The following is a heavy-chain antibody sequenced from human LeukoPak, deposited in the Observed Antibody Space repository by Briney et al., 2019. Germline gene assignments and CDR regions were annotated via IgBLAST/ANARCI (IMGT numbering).Heavy chain of an antibody. Sequence: ASVKVSCKASGGTFSSYAISWVRQAPGQGLEWMGGIIPIFGTANYAQKFQGRVTITTDESTSTAYMELSSLRSDDTAVYYCARSSIALDYWGQGTLVTVSS. CDR3: ARSSIALDY. D-gene: IGHD6-6*01. CDR1: GGTFSSYA. V-gene: IGHV1-69*05. CDR2: IIPIFGTA. J-gene: IGHJ4*02.